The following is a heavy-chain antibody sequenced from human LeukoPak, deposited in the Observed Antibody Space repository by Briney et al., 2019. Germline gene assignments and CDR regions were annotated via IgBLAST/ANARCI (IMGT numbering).Heavy chain of an antibody. D-gene: IGHD2-2*01. Sequence: GGSLRLSCAASGFTFSSYAMSWVRQAPGKGLEWVSAIIGSGGSTYYADSVKGRFTISRDNSKNTLYLQMNSLRAEDTAVYYCAKPVVPAAVSYDAFDIWGQGTMVTVSS. CDR3: AKPVVPAAVSYDAFDI. J-gene: IGHJ3*02. V-gene: IGHV3-23*01. CDR1: GFTFSSYA. CDR2: IIGSGGST.